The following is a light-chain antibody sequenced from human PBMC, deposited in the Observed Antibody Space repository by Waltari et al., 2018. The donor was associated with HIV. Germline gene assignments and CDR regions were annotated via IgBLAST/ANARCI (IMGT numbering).Light chain of an antibody. Sequence: QSVLTQPPSVSGAPGQRVTISCTGNSSNIGAGYDVHWYQQLPGKAPKLLISENPKRPSGVPDRFSGSKSGTSASLAITGLRAEDEADYYCQSYPASLTVSLIFGGGTRLTVL. J-gene: IGLJ2*01. CDR3: QSYPASLTVSLI. CDR1: SSNIGAGYD. CDR2: ENP. V-gene: IGLV1-40*01.